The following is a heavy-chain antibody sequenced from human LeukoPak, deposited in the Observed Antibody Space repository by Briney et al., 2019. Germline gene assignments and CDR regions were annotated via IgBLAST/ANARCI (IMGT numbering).Heavy chain of an antibody. CDR1: GFTFGTYW. CDR2: INSDGGTT. D-gene: IGHD2-15*01. Sequence: PGGSLRLSCGASGFTFGTYWMHWVRQAPGKGLVWVSGINSDGGTTTYADSVKGRFTISRDNAKNSLYLQMNSLRAEDTAVYSCARGADGVSSNSRGWFDPWGQGTLVTVSS. J-gene: IGHJ5*02. CDR3: ARGADGVSSNSRGWFDP. V-gene: IGHV3-74*01.